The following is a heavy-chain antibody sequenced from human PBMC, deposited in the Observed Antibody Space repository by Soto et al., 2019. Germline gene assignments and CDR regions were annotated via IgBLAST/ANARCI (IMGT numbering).Heavy chain of an antibody. CDR3: ARDMGYCGGTSCYNPFFDY. CDR1: GYTFTSYG. D-gene: IGHD2-2*02. V-gene: IGHV1-3*01. CDR2: ISAGTGNT. J-gene: IGHJ4*02. Sequence: GASVKVSCKASGYTFTSYGISWVRQAPGQRPEWMGWISAGTGNTKYSQKFQDSVTITRDTSASTTYMELGSLRSEDTAVYYCARDMGYCGGTSCYNPFFDYWGQGTLVTVSS.